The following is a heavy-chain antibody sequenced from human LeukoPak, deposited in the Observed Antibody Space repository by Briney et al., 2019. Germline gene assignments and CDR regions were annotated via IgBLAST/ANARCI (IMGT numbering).Heavy chain of an antibody. D-gene: IGHD1-14*01. V-gene: IGHV1-46*01. CDR2: INPSGSYT. CDR1: GFTFTSYY. CDR3: ARKGWRGTGEIDY. Sequence: ASVKVSCKASGFTFTSYYMHWVRQAPGQGLEWMGIINPSGSYTSYAQKFQGRVTITADESTSTAYMELSSLRSEDTAVYYCARKGWRGTGEIDYWGQGTLVTVSS. J-gene: IGHJ4*02.